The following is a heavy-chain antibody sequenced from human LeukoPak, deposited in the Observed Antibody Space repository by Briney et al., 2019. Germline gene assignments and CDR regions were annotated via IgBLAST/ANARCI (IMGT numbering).Heavy chain of an antibody. D-gene: IGHD3-10*01. CDR3: AGYGSGSYHKAYDY. CDR1: GGAISSDY. J-gene: IGHJ4*02. CDR2: VHSSGYT. Sequence: SETLSLTCSVSGGAISSDYWAWIRQPPGKGLEWIAYVHSSGYTSYNPSLKSRVTISIDTSKNQFSLKLNSVTAADTAVYYCAGYGSGSYHKAYDYWGQGTLVTVSS. V-gene: IGHV4-59*01.